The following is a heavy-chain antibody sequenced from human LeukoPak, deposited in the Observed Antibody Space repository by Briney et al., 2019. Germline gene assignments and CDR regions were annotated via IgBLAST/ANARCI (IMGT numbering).Heavy chain of an antibody. V-gene: IGHV7-4-1*02. CDR1: GYTFTSYY. J-gene: IGHJ4*02. D-gene: IGHD2-15*01. CDR2: INTNTGNP. CDR3: ARVGIATAGMVGQPQALDDY. Sequence: GASVTVSCTASGYTFTSYYMHWVRQAPGQGLEWMGWINTNTGNPTYAQGFTGRFVFSLDTSVSTAYLQISSLKAEDTAVYYCARVGIATAGMVGQPQALDDYWGQGTLVTVSS.